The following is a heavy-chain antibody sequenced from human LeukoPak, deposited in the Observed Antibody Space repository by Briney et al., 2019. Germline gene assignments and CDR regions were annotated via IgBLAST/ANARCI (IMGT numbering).Heavy chain of an antibody. D-gene: IGHD2-15*01. CDR1: GFTLSDYR. Sequence: GGSLTLSRVACGFTLSDYRMSWVRPAAGKGLEGVANIKQDGGERYYVDSVTGRFTISRENAKSSLYLQMNRLRPDDTTVYYCGRQASEGSSWHPFDYWGQGTLVTVSS. CDR3: GRQASEGSSWHPFDY. J-gene: IGHJ4*02. CDR2: IKQDGGER. V-gene: IGHV3-7*02.